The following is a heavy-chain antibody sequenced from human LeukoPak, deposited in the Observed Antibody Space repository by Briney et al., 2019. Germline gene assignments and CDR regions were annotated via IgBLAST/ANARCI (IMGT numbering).Heavy chain of an antibody. CDR3: VRQRPTSDDY. Sequence: GESLKISWKGSGYSFTSYWIGWVRQMPGKGLEWMGIIYTCDSDTRYSPSFQAQVTITADKSISTAYLQWSSLKTSDNAMYCCVRQRPTSDDYWGQGTLVTVSS. V-gene: IGHV5-51*01. J-gene: IGHJ4*02. CDR2: IYTCDSDT. CDR1: GYSFTSYW. D-gene: IGHD4-11*01.